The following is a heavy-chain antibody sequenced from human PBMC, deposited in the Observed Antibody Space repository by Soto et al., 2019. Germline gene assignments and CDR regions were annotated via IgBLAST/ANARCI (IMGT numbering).Heavy chain of an antibody. CDR3: AKLDSGGSSGYSDY. CDR2: LSYDGSNK. D-gene: IGHD3-3*01. J-gene: IGHJ4*02. Sequence: QVQLVESGGGVVQPGRSLRLSCAASGFSFSSYGMHWVRQAPGKGLEWVAVLSYDGSNKYYADSVKGRFTISRDNAKNTLHLQMNSLRAEDTAVYYCAKLDSGGSSGYSDYWGQGTLVTVSS. V-gene: IGHV3-30*18. CDR1: GFSFSSYG.